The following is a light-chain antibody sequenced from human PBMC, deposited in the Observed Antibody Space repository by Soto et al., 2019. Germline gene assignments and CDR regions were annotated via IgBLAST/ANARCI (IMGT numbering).Light chain of an antibody. CDR1: QSVDSD. CDR2: RAS. V-gene: IGKV3-15*01. J-gene: IGKJ2*01. CDR3: QQYNNWHPTYT. Sequence: EIVMLQSPATLFLSTGERATLSCRASQSVDSDLAWYQQTPGQPPRLLIYRASARATGVPARFSGSGSGTDFTLTASGLQSDDFAVYYCQQYNNWHPTYTFGQGTKLEI.